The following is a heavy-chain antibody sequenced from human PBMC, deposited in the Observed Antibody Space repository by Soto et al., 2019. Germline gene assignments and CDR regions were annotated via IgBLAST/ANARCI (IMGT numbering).Heavy chain of an antibody. CDR1: GYTFTIYA. V-gene: IGHV1-3*01. J-gene: IGHJ6*02. D-gene: IGHD3-10*01. CDR2: INAGNGNT. CDR3: ARDSVRGDTPLGMDV. Sequence: GASVKVSCKASGYTFTIYAMHWVRQAPGQRLEWMGWINAGNGNTKYSQKFQGRVTITRDTSASTAYMELSSLRSEDTAVYYCARDSVRGDTPLGMDVWGQGTTVTVSS.